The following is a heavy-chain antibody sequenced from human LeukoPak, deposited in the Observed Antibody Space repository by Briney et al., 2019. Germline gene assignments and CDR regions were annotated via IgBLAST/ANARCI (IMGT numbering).Heavy chain of an antibody. CDR3: ARFDSSSWYGGNYFDY. D-gene: IGHD6-13*01. Sequence: PSETLSLTCTVSGGSISSYYWSWIRQPAGKGLEWIGRIYTSGSTNYNPSLKSRVTMSVDTSKNQFSLKLSSVTAADTAVYYCARFDSSSWYGGNYFDYWGQGTLVTVSS. CDR2: IYTSGST. V-gene: IGHV4-4*07. J-gene: IGHJ4*02. CDR1: GGSISSYY.